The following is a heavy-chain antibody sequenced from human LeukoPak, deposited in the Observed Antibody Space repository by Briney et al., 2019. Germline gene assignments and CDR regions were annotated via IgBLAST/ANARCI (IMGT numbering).Heavy chain of an antibody. Sequence: PGGSLRLSCAASGFTFRNLAMNWVRQAPGKGLEWVSTISDNGRSTHYADSVKGRFTISRDNSKNTLDLQMNSLKDEDTAIYYCEKDVRPGGGGMDVWGQGTTVTVSS. V-gene: IGHV3-23*01. CDR1: GFTFRNLA. CDR3: EKDVRPGGGGMDV. D-gene: IGHD3-10*02. J-gene: IGHJ6*02. CDR2: ISDNGRST.